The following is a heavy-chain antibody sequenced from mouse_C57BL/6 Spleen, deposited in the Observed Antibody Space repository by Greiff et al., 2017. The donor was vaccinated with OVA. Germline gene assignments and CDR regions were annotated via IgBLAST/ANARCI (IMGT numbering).Heavy chain of an antibody. D-gene: IGHD2-5*01. CDR3: ARSYYSNYVTFFDY. V-gene: IGHV1-61*01. CDR2: IYPSDSET. J-gene: IGHJ2*01. Sequence: QVQLQQPGAELVRPGSSVKLSCKASGYTFTSYWMDWVKQRPGQGLEWIGNIYPSDSETHYNQKFKDKATLTVDKSSSTAYMQLSSLTSEDSAVYYCARSYYSNYVTFFDYWGQGTTLTVSA. CDR1: GYTFTSYW.